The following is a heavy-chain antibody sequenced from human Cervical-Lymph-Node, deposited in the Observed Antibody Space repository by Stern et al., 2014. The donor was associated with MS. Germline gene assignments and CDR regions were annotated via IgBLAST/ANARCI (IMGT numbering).Heavy chain of an antibody. J-gene: IGHJ6*02. Sequence: EVQLVESGGGLVKPGGSLRVSCAASGFTFSRYSMNWVRQAPGKGLEWVASISGSSDYINYADTVKGRFPISRDNAKNSLYLQMNSLRAEDTAVYYCANYVLGYYYGMDVWGQGTTVTVSS. D-gene: IGHD3-16*01. CDR2: ISGSSDYI. V-gene: IGHV3-21*01. CDR1: GFTFSRYS. CDR3: ANYVLGYYYGMDV.